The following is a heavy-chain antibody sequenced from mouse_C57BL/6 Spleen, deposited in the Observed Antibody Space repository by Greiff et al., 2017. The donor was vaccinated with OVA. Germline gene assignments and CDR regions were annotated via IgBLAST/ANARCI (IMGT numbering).Heavy chain of an antibody. CDR3: ARSSGTAMDY. V-gene: IGHV1-64*01. Sequence: QVQLQQSGAELVKPGASVKLSCKASGYTFTSYWMHWVKQRPGQGLEWIGMIHPNSGSTNYNEKFKSKATLTVDKSSSTAYMQLSSLTSEDSAVYYCARSSGTAMDYWGQGTSVTVSS. D-gene: IGHD4-1*01. J-gene: IGHJ4*01. CDR1: GYTFTSYW. CDR2: IHPNSGST.